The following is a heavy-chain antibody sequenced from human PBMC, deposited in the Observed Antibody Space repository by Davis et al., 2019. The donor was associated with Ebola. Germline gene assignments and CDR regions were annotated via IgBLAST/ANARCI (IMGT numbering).Heavy chain of an antibody. CDR3: ARGGDIVLMVYENDY. CDR1: GYTFTSYA. V-gene: IGHV1-3*01. Sequence: ASVKVSCKASGYTFTSYAMHWVRQAPGQRLEWMGWINAGNGNTKYSQKFQGRVTITRDTSASTAYMELRSLRSDDTAVYYCARGGDIVLMVYENDYWGQGTLVTVSS. J-gene: IGHJ4*02. D-gene: IGHD2-8*01. CDR2: INAGNGNT.